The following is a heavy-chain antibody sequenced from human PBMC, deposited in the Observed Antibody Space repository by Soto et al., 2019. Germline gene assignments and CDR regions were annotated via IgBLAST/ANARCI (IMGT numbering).Heavy chain of an antibody. D-gene: IGHD6-13*01. J-gene: IGHJ6*02. Sequence: GASVKVSCKASGFTFTSSAVQWVRQARGQRLEWIGWIVVGSGNTNYAQKFQERVTITRDMSTSTAYMELSSLRSEDTAVYYCAATGPNSSSWPYGMDVWGQGTTVTVSS. V-gene: IGHV1-58*01. CDR3: AATGPNSSSWPYGMDV. CDR1: GFTFTSSA. CDR2: IVVGSGNT.